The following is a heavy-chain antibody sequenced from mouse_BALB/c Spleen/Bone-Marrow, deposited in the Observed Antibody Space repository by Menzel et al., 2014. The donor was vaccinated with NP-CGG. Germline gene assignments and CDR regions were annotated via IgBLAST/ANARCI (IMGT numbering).Heavy chain of an antibody. CDR2: IDPANGNT. D-gene: IGHD4-1*01. CDR1: GFNIKDTY. J-gene: IGHJ4*01. V-gene: IGHV14-3*02. Sequence: VQLQQSGAELVKPGASVKLSCTASGFNIKDTYMPWVEQRPEQGLEWIGRIDPANGNTKYDPKFQGKATITADTSSNTDYLQLSRETSEDTAVYYWVRWEFYDMVYWGQGTPVTVSS. CDR3: VRWEFYDMVY.